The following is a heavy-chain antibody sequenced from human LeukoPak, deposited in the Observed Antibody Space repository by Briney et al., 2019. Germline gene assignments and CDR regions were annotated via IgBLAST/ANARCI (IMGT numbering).Heavy chain of an antibody. V-gene: IGHV4-39*01. J-gene: IGHJ6*02. CDR3: ASHYYGMDV. CDR2: IYYSGST. CDR1: GGSISSSSYY. Sequence: SETLSLTCTVSGGSISSSSYYWGWIRQPTGKGLEWIGSIYYSGSTYYNPSLKSRVTISADTSKNQFSLKVRSVTAADTAVYYCASHYYGMDVWGQGTTVTVSS.